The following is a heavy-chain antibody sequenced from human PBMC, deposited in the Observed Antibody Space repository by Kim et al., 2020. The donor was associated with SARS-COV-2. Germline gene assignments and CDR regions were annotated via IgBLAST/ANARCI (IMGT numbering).Heavy chain of an antibody. D-gene: IGHD7-27*01. CDR2: TT. V-gene: IGHV3-23*01. Sequence: TTDNAGSVKGRFTISRDNSRDTLYLQVSSLRAEDTAVYYCTTGAGSYFDYWGQGTLVTVSS. J-gene: IGHJ4*02. CDR3: TTGAGSYFDY.